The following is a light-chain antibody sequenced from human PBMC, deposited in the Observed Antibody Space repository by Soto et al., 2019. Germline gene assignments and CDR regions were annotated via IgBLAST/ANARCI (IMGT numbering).Light chain of an antibody. CDR1: QSISNW. V-gene: IGKV1-5*03. CDR3: QQNDRFPYT. CDR2: KAS. Sequence: DIQMTQSPSTLSASVADTVTITCRASQSISNWLAWYQQKPGQAPKLLIHKASTLESGVPSRFSGSGSGTEFTLTISSLQPDDFATFYCQQNDRFPYTFGQGTKLEIK. J-gene: IGKJ2*01.